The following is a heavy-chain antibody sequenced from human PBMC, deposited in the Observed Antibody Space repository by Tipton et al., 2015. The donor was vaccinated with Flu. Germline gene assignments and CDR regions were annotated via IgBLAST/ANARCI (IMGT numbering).Heavy chain of an antibody. CDR2: IYTSGST. CDR3: ARVGSGSYFHYYYGMDV. V-gene: IGHV4-4*07. Sequence: TLSLTCTVSGGSISSYYWSWIRQPAGKGLEWIGRIYTSGSTNYNPSLKSRVTMSVDTSKNQFSLKLSSVTAADTAVYYCARVGSGSYFHYYYGMDVWGQGTTVTVSS. CDR1: GGSISSYY. D-gene: IGHD1-26*01. J-gene: IGHJ6*02.